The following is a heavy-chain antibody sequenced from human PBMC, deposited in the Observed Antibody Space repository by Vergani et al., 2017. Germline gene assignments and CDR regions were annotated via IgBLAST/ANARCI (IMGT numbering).Heavy chain of an antibody. J-gene: IGHJ4*02. CDR2: IIPIFGTA. V-gene: IGHV1-69*01. CDR3: ARADVEYCGGDCYSAIFDY. Sequence: QVQLVQSGAEVKKPGSSVKVSCKASGGTFSSYAISWVRQAPGPGLEWMGGIIPIFGTANYAQKFQGRVTITADESTSTAYMGLSSLRSEDTAVYYCARADVEYCGGDCYSAIFDYWGQGTLVTVSS. CDR1: GGTFSSYA. D-gene: IGHD2-21*02.